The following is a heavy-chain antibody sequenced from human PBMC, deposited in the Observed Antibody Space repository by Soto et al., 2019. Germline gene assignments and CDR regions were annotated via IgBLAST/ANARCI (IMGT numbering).Heavy chain of an antibody. CDR3: ARAQYSSYYYFDY. J-gene: IGHJ4*02. V-gene: IGHV3-66*01. D-gene: IGHD6-6*01. CDR2: IYSGGST. CDR1: GFTVSSNY. Sequence: GGSLRLSCAASGFTVSSNYMSWVRQAPGKGLEWVSVIYSGGSTYYADSVKGRFTISRDNSKNTLYLQMNSLRAEDTVVYYCARAQYSSYYYFDYWGQGTLVTVSS.